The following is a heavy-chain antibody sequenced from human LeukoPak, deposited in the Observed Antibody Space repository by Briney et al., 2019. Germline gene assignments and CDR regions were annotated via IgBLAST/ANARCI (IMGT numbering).Heavy chain of an antibody. D-gene: IGHD3-16*02. CDR2: IYVTGT. Sequence: SETLSLTCTEYDGTIGTYNWSWIRQSPGQGLKWIGYIYVTGTRYNPYLQSRVTISVDRSRNPFFLKMSCVTAADTAVYYCARHIGGGIEDMDVWGKGTKVIVSS. V-gene: IGHV4-59*08. J-gene: IGHJ6*03. CDR3: ARHIGGGIEDMDV. CDR1: DGTIGTYN.